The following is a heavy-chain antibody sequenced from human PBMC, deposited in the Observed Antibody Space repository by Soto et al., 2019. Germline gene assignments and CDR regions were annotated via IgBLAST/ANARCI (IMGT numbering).Heavy chain of an antibody. CDR1: GGSISSGGYY. V-gene: IGHV4-31*03. D-gene: IGHD2-15*01. CDR3: ASNHPRYCSGGSCYSWAFDI. CDR2: IYYSGST. J-gene: IGHJ3*02. Sequence: KASETLSLTCTVSGGSISSGGYYWSWIRQHPGKGLEWIGYIYYSGSTYYNPSLKSRVTISVDTSKNQFSLKLSSVTAADTAVYYCASNHPRYCSGGSCYSWAFDIWAQGTMVTVSS.